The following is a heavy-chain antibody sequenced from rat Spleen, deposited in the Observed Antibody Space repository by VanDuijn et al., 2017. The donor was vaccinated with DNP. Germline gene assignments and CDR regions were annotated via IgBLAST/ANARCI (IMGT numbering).Heavy chain of an antibody. Sequence: QVQLKESGPSLVQPSQTLSLTCTVSGFSLTSYGVCWLRQPPGKGLEWVAAMSDGGNTYYNSVVRSRLSISRDTSRNQVFLEMNSLQTEDTAMYFCARSDYSDGTYYYGYFDYWGQGVMVTVSS. J-gene: IGHJ2*01. CDR2: MSDGGNT. D-gene: IGHD1-12*02. V-gene: IGHV2S8*01. CDR3: ARSDYSDGTYYYGYFDY. CDR1: GFSLTSYG.